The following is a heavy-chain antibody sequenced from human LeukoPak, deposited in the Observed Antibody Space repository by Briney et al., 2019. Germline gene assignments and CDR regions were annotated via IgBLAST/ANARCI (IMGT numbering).Heavy chain of an antibody. CDR2: ISRSSIYK. J-gene: IGHJ4*02. V-gene: IGHV3-21*01. CDR1: GFTFSSYW. Sequence: PGGSLRLSCAASGFTFSSYWMHWVRQAPGEGLEWVSSISRSSIYKYYADSMKGRFTISRDNAKNSVYLQVNSVRAEDTAVYYCARGRYDSSGYCALFDYWGRGTLVTVSS. D-gene: IGHD3-22*01. CDR3: ARGRYDSSGYCALFDY.